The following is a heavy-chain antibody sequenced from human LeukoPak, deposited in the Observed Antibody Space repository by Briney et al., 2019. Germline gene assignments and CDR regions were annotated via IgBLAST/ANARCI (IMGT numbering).Heavy chain of an antibody. Sequence: GGSLRLSCAASGFSLSSDWTSWVRQAPGKGLGWVANIQQDGSEKYYMDSVKGRFSISRDNAQNSLYLQMNSVRAEDTAVYYCAGGATNPSGGAFDIWGQGTMVTVSS. CDR2: IQQDGSEK. D-gene: IGHD1-26*01. CDR3: AGGATNPSGGAFDI. V-gene: IGHV3-7*01. J-gene: IGHJ3*02. CDR1: GFSLSSDW.